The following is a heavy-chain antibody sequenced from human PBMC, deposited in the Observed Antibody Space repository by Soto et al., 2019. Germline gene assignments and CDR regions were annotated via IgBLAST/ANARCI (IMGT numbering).Heavy chain of an antibody. V-gene: IGHV3-23*01. Sequence: LRLSCAASGFTFDRFXXXWVRQAPGKGLEWVSTITGSAGSTYYADSLKDRITISRDNSKDTLYLQMNSLTAEDTALYYCAKGGQLXPCEFDSWGXGXXVTVS. CDR1: GFTFDRFX. D-gene: IGHD1-1*01. CDR3: AKGGQLXPCEFDS. CDR2: ITGSAGST. J-gene: IGHJ4*02.